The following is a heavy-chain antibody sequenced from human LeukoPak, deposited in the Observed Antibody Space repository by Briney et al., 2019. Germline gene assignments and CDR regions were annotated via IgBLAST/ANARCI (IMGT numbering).Heavy chain of an antibody. V-gene: IGHV4-61*02. J-gene: IGHJ6*03. CDR2: FFTSGST. Sequence: SQTLSLTCTVSGGSISSGIYYWSWIRQPAGKGLEWIGRFFTSGSTIYNPSLKSRVTISVDTSKNQFSLKLSSVTAADTAVYYCVRGGATTVQDYYYHYYMDVWGKGTTVTVSS. CDR1: GGSISSGIYY. D-gene: IGHD4-17*01. CDR3: VRGGATTVQDYYYHYYMDV.